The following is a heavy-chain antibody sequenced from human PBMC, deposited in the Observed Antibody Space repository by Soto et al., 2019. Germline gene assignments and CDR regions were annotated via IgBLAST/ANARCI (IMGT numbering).Heavy chain of an antibody. CDR1: GGSFNNYY. CDR2: VYYSGTH. V-gene: IGHV4-59*01. CDR3: ARVQMATLYFVY. J-gene: IGHJ4*02. Sequence: SEPLSLTCTVSGGSFNNYYWSWVRQPPGKGLEWIGYVYYSGTHNYNPSLESRLTISVDTSKNQFSLKLNSVTAADTAVYYCARVQMATLYFVYCCQGALVTV. D-gene: IGHD5-12*01.